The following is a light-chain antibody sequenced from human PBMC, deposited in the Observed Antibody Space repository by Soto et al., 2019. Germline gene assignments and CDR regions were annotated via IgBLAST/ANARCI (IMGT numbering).Light chain of an antibody. CDR2: EAS. V-gene: IGLV2-23*01. J-gene: IGLJ3*02. CDR1: SSDVGSYKF. Sequence: QSALTQPASVSGSPGQSITISCTGTSSDVGSYKFVSWYQQHPGKAPKLMIYEASMRPSGVSNRFSGSKSGNTASLTISGLQAEDEADYYCCSYAGDSAWVFGGGTKVTVL. CDR3: CSYAGDSAWV.